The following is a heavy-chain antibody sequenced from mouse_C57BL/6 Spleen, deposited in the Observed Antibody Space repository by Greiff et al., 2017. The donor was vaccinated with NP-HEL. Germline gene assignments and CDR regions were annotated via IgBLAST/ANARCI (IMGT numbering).Heavy chain of an antibody. CDR1: GYTFTSYW. Sequence: VKLQQPVTELVKPGASVKLSCKASGYTFTSYWMHWVKQRPGQGLEWIGNINPSNGGTKYNEKFQSKATLTVDKSSSTAYMQLSSLTSEDSAVYYCAKGITVVVHFDYWGQGTTLTVSS. CDR2: INPSNGGT. CDR3: AKGITVVVHFDY. J-gene: IGHJ2*01. V-gene: IGHV1-53*01. D-gene: IGHD1-1*01.